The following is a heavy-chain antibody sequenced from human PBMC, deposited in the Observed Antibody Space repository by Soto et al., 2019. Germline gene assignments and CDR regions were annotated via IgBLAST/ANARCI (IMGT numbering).Heavy chain of an antibody. CDR1: GGSISSSSYY. V-gene: IGHV4-39*01. CDR2: IYYSGST. D-gene: IGHD2-2*02. J-gene: IGHJ3*02. CDR3: ARHPYLDPGVAFDI. Sequence: QLQLQESGPGLVKPSETLSLTCTVSGGSISSSSYYWGWIRQPPGKGLEWIGSIYYSGSTYYNPSLKSRVTISVDTSKNQFSLKLSSVTAADTAVYYCARHPYLDPGVAFDIWGQGTMVTVSS.